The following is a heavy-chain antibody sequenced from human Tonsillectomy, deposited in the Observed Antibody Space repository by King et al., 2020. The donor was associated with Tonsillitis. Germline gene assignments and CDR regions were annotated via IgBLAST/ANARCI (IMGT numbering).Heavy chain of an antibody. Sequence: LVESGAEVKKPGASVTVSCTASGYTLISYAINWVRQAPGQGLEWMGWISTHNGNTNYAQKLQGRVTMTTDTSTSTAYMELRSLRSDDTAVYYCARGYDSSGYAFDYWGQGTLVTVSS. D-gene: IGHD3-22*01. CDR3: ARGYDSSGYAFDY. CDR2: ISTHNGNT. J-gene: IGHJ4*02. V-gene: IGHV1-18*01. CDR1: GYTLISYA.